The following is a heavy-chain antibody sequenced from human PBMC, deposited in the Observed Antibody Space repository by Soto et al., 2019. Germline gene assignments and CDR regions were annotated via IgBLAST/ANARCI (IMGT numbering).Heavy chain of an antibody. CDR2: IYYSGST. V-gene: IGHV4-59*08. CDR3: ARVATTPYYFDY. D-gene: IGHD1-1*01. J-gene: IGHJ4*02. CDR1: GGSISSYY. Sequence: SETLSLTCTVSGGSISSYYWSWIRQPPGKGLEWIGYIYYSGSTNYNPSLKSRVTISVDTSKNQFSLKLSSVTAADTAVYYCARVATTPYYFDYWGQGTLVTVSS.